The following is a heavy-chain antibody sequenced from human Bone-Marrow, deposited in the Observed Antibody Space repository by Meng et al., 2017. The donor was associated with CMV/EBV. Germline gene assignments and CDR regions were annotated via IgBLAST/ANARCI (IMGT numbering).Heavy chain of an antibody. CDR2: ISSDGSNK. J-gene: IGHJ3*02. V-gene: IGHV3-30*04. D-gene: IGHD6-19*01. Sequence: GGSLRLSCAASGFSITKYVMHWVRQAPGKGLEWVAVISSDGSNKNYADSVKGRSTISRDNAKNSLYLQMNSLRAEDTAVYYCARDKGTMYSSGRGAFDIWGQGTMVTVSS. CDR1: GFSITKYV. CDR3: ARDKGTMYSSGRGAFDI.